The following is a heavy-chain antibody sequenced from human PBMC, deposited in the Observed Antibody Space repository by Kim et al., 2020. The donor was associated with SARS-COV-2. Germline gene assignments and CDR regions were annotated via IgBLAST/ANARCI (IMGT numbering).Heavy chain of an antibody. Sequence: QKFQGRVTITADKSTSTAYMELSSLRSEDTAVYYCARDGSAYDSSGYSVYWGQGTLVTVSS. V-gene: IGHV1-69*04. CDR3: ARDGSAYDSSGYSVY. J-gene: IGHJ4*02. D-gene: IGHD3-22*01.